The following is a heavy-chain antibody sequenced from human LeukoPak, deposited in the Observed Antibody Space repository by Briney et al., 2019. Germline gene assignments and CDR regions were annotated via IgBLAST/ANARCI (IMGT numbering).Heavy chain of an antibody. D-gene: IGHD4-11*01. CDR2: IYYSGST. CDR3: ARRKHSNYGRTGWFDP. J-gene: IGHJ5*02. CDR1: GGSISSYY. V-gene: IGHV4-59*12. Sequence: PSETLSLTCTVSGGSISSYYWSWIRQPPGKGLEWIGYIYYSGSTNYNPSLKSRVTISVDTSKNQFSLKLSFVTAADTAVYYCARRKHSNYGRTGWFDPWGQGTLVTVSS.